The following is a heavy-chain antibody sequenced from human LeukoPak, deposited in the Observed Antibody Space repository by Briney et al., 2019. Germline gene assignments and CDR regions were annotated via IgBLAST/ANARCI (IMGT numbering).Heavy chain of an antibody. D-gene: IGHD1-7*01. Sequence: SETLSLTCTVSGGSISSSSYYWGWIRQPPGKGLEWIGEINHSGSTNYNPSLKSRVTISVDTSKNQFSLKLSSVTAADTAVFYCASYNWNYGGHYFDYWGQGTLVTVSS. CDR1: GGSISSSSYY. J-gene: IGHJ4*02. CDR2: INHSGST. V-gene: IGHV4-39*07. CDR3: ASYNWNYGGHYFDY.